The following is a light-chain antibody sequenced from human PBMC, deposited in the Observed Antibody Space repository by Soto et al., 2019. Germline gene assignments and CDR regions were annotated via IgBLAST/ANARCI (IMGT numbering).Light chain of an antibody. CDR3: SSYAGSNNFFYV. CDR1: SSYVGGYNY. V-gene: IGLV2-8*01. Sequence: QSALTQPPSASGSPGQSVTISCTGTSSYVGGYNYVSWYQQHPGKAPKLMIYEVSKRPSGVPDRFSGSKSGNTASLTVSGLQAEDEADYYCSSYAGSNNFFYVFGTGTKLTVL. CDR2: EVS. J-gene: IGLJ1*01.